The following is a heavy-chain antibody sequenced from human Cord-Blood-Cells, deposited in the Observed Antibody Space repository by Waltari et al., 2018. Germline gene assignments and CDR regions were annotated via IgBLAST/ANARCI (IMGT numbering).Heavy chain of an antibody. J-gene: IGHJ2*01. CDR1: GGSISSSTYY. CDR2: IYYSGST. CDR3: AKYSSGWYWYFDL. D-gene: IGHD6-19*01. V-gene: IGHV4-39*01. Sequence: QLQLQESGPGLVKSSATLSLTCSVSGGSISSSTYYWGWFRQPPGEGLEWIGSIYYSGSTNYNPSLKSRVTISVDTSKNQFSLKLSSVTAADTAVYYCAKYSSGWYWYFDLWGRGTLVTVSS.